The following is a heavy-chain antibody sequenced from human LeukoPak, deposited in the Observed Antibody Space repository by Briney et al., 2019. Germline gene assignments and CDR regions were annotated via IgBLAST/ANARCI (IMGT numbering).Heavy chain of an antibody. CDR2: IYYSGST. J-gene: IGHJ4*02. CDR1: GSSISSNSYY. D-gene: IGHD3-22*01. V-gene: IGHV4-39*07. Sequence: SETLSLTCAVSGSSISSNSYYWGWIRQPPGKGLEWIGSIYYSGSTYYNPSLKSRVTISVDTSKNQLSLKLSSVTAADTAVYYCARVTFYYDSSGYYGGYFDYWGQGTLVTVSS. CDR3: ARVTFYYDSSGYYGGYFDY.